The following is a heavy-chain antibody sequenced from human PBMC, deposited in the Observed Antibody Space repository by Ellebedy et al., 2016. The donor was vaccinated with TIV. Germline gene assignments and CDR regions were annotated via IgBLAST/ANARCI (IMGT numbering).Heavy chain of an antibody. CDR2: VHYSGST. CDR3: ARDGAGRWDY. J-gene: IGHJ4*02. CDR1: GGSVSSGDYY. D-gene: IGHD4-23*01. Sequence: MPSETLSLTCTVSGGSVSSGDYYWNWIGQPPGKGLEWIAYVHYSGSTYYSPSLKSRVTISVDTSKSQLSLRLSSVTAADTAVYYCARDGAGRWDYWGPGTLVTVSS. V-gene: IGHV4-61*08.